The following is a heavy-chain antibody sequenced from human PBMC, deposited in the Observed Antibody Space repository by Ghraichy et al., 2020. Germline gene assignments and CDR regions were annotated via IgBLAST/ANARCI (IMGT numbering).Heavy chain of an antibody. Sequence: GESLNISCGASGFTFRSYAMSWVRQVPGKGLEWVSTISDSGDSTYYADSVKGRFTISRDNSKNTLYLQMNSLRAEDTAVYYCAKDWVMVRGVIDDYWGQGTLVTVSS. CDR3: AKDWVMVRGVIDDY. CDR2: ISDSGDST. V-gene: IGHV3-23*01. CDR1: GFTFRSYA. D-gene: IGHD3-10*01. J-gene: IGHJ4*02.